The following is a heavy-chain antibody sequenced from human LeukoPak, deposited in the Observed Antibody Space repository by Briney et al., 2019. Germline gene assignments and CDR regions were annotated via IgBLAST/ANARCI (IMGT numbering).Heavy chain of an antibody. Sequence: GGSLRLSCAASGFTFSSYWMHWVRQAPGKGLVWVSRINTDGSSTSYVDSVKGRFTISRDNAKNTLYLQMNSLRAEDTAVYYCAELGITMIGGVWGKGTTVTISS. V-gene: IGHV3-74*01. D-gene: IGHD3-10*02. CDR3: AELGITMIGGV. CDR2: INTDGSST. J-gene: IGHJ6*04. CDR1: GFTFSSYW.